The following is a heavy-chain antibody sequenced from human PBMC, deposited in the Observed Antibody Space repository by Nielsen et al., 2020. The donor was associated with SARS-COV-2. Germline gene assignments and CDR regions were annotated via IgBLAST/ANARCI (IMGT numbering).Heavy chain of an antibody. Sequence: SLKISCAASGFTFSSYAMHWVRQAPGKGLEWVSGISWNSGSIGYADSVKGRFTISRDNAKNSLYLQMNSLRGEDTAVYYCARGWFYYDTNALRGDAFDIWGQGTLVTVSS. CDR2: ISWNSGSI. D-gene: IGHD3-22*01. CDR3: ARGWFYYDTNALRGDAFDI. J-gene: IGHJ3*02. CDR1: GFTFSSYA. V-gene: IGHV3-9*01.